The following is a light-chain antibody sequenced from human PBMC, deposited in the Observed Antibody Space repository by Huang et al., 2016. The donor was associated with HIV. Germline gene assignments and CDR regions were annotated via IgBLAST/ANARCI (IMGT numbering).Light chain of an antibody. Sequence: EIVLTQSPGTLSLSPGERATLSCRASQSVSSSYLDWYQQKPGQAPRLLIYGAASRATGISDRFSGSGSETDVTLTISRLEPEDFAVYYCQQYGNSLFTFGPGTKVDI. CDR2: GAA. CDR1: QSVSSSY. V-gene: IGKV3-20*01. CDR3: QQYGNSLFT. J-gene: IGKJ3*01.